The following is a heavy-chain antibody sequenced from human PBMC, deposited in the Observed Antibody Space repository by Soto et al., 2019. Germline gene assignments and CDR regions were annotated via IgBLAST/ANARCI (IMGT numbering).Heavy chain of an antibody. V-gene: IGHV3-30*18. CDR3: AKEIFTATTTYGFDQ. CDR1: GFTFSRYG. CDR2: ISRDGSNT. D-gene: IGHD1-7*01. Sequence: CLRLSCAASGFTFSRYGMHWVRQAPGKGLEWVALISRDGSNTYYAGSVKGRFTISRDNAKNTLYLQMNSLRPEDTAVYFCAKEIFTATTTYGFDQWGQGTLVTVSS. J-gene: IGHJ4*02.